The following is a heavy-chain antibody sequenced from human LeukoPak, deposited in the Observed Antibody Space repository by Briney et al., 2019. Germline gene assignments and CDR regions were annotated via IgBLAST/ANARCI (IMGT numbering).Heavy chain of an antibody. Sequence: SETLSLTCTVPGGSISSHYWSWIRQPPGKGLEWIGYIYYSGSTNYNPSLKSRVTISVDTSKNQFSLELSSVTAADTAVYYCARRPSRGSGWYGPWGQGTLVTVSS. CDR1: GGSISSHY. V-gene: IGHV4-59*11. CDR3: ARRPSRGSGWYGP. J-gene: IGHJ5*02. CDR2: IYYSGST. D-gene: IGHD6-19*01.